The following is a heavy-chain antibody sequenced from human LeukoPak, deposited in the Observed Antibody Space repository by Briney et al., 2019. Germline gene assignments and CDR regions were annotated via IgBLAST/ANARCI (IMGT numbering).Heavy chain of an antibody. CDR3: ARGPQDEISSWYLSDYYYGMDV. Sequence: KAGGSLRLSCAASGFTFSSYSMNWVRQAPGKGLEWVSSISSSSSYIYYADSVKGRFTISRDNAKNSLYLQMNSLRAEDTAVYYCARGPQDEISSWYLSDYYYGMDVWGQGTTVTVSS. CDR2: ISSSSSYI. V-gene: IGHV3-21*01. J-gene: IGHJ6*02. D-gene: IGHD6-13*01. CDR1: GFTFSSYS.